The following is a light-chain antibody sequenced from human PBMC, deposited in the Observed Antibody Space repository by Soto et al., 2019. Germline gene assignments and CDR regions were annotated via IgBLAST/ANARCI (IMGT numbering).Light chain of an antibody. CDR2: SNH. V-gene: IGLV1-44*01. CDR3: AAWDDSLNGVV. Sequence: QSVLTQPPSSSGTPGQRVTISCSGSSSNIGSNTVNWYQQLPGTAPRLLIHSNHQRPSGVPDRFSGSKAVTSASLAISGLQSEDEADYYCAAWDDSLNGVVFGGGTKLTVL. J-gene: IGLJ3*02. CDR1: SSNIGSNT.